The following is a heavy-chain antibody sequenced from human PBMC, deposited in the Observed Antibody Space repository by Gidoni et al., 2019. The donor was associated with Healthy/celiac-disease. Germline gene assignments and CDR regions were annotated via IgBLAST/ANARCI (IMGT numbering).Heavy chain of an antibody. V-gene: IGHV3-30*18. CDR1: GSPFSSYG. CDR2: VSYDGSNK. CDR3: AKGTGGAEMVV. D-gene: IGHD2-21*01. J-gene: IGHJ4*02. Sequence: QVQPVESGGGVVEPGRSLRRTCADTGSPFSSYGMHWVRQAPVKGLEWVAVVSYDGSNKYYAGSVKGRFTISRDNSKNTLYLQMNSLRAEDTAVYYCAKGTGGAEMVVWGQGTLVTVSS.